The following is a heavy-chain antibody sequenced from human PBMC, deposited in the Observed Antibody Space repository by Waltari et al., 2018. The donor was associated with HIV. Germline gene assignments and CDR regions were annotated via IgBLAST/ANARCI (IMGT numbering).Heavy chain of an antibody. CDR2: IYYDGNNK. J-gene: IGHJ6*02. D-gene: IGHD6-13*01. CDR3: ARGGLAISPAGTRLYTGMDV. V-gene: IGHV3-30*02. CDR1: GFTFSNSL. Sequence: QVHLVESGGGVVQPGGSLKLSCAASGFTFSNSLLHWVRQAPGKGLEWVTFIYYDGNNKNYADSVKGRFTISRDNSKKTVYLQMNSLRHEDTALYYCARGGLAISPAGTRLYTGMDVWGQGTTVIVSS.